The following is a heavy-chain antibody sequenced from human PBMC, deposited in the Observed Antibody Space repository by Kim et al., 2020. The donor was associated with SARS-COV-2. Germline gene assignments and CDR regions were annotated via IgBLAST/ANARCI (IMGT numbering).Heavy chain of an antibody. V-gene: IGHV1-46*01. CDR3: ARDSDSYGMDV. J-gene: IGHJ6*02. CDR1: GYTFTSYY. D-gene: IGHD3-10*01. CDR2: INPSGGST. Sequence: ASVKLSCKASGYTFTSYYMHWVRQAPGQGLEWMGIINPSGGSTSYAQKFQGRVTMTRYTSTSTVYMELSSLRSEDTAVYYCARDSDSYGMDVWGQGTTVTVSS.